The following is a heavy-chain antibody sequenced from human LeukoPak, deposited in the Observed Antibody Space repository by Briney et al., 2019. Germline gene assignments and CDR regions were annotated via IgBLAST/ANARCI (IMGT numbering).Heavy chain of an antibody. CDR3: TRYCRDASSCFDY. Sequence: SETLSLTCTVSGGSISSGGYFWSWIRQHPGKGLEWIGYIYYSASTYYNPSLKRPVIMSVDTSKNQFSLKSSSVTAADTAVYYCTRYCRDASSCFDYWGQGPLVTVSS. V-gene: IGHV4-31*01. J-gene: IGHJ4*02. D-gene: IGHD2-8*02. CDR1: GGSISSGGYF. CDR2: IYYSAST.